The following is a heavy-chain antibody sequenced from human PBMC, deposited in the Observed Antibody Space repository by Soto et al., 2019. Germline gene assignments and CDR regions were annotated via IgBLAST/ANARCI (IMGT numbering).Heavy chain of an antibody. D-gene: IGHD3-10*02. CDR2: IYYSGTT. CDR3: ARAAFDNLCGS. Sequence: SETLSLTCTVSGGSISSYYWSWIRQPPGKGLEWIGYIYYSGTTNYNPSLKSRVTMSIDTSKNQFSLKLSSVTAADTAVYYCARAAFDNLCGSWGQGTPVTVSS. CDR1: GGSISSYY. V-gene: IGHV4-59*01. J-gene: IGHJ5*02.